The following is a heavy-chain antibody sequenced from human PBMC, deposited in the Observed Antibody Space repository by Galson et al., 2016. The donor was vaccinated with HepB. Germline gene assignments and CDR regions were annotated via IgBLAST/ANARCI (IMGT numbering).Heavy chain of an antibody. J-gene: IGHJ1*01. D-gene: IGHD4-17*01. CDR1: GFSFSTSS. V-gene: IGHV3-48*02. CDR2: ISSRSSTM. Sequence: SLRLSCAASGFSFSTSSMSWVRQAPGKGLDWVAYISSRSSTMYYAHSVRGRFTISRDNAKNSLFLQMNSLRDEDTAIYFCAGGDGGDPRHWGQGTLVTVSS. CDR3: AGGDGGDPRH.